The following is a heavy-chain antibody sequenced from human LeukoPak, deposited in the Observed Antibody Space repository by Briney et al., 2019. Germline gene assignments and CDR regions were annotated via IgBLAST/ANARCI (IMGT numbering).Heavy chain of an antibody. CDR3: ARGPYYYDSSGYWAYYAFDI. Sequence: ASVKVSCKASGYTFTGNYMHWVRQAPGQGLEWMGWINPNSGDTNYAQKLQGRVTMTTDTSTSTAYMELRSLRSDDTAVYYCARGPYYYDSSGYWAYYAFDIWGQGTMVTVSS. CDR2: INPNSGDT. V-gene: IGHV1-2*02. J-gene: IGHJ3*02. CDR1: GYTFTGNY. D-gene: IGHD3-22*01.